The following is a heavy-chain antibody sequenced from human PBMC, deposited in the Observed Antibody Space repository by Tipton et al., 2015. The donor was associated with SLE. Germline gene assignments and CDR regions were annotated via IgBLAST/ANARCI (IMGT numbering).Heavy chain of an antibody. CDR2: INHSGST. V-gene: IGHV4-34*01. D-gene: IGHD3-22*01. CDR3: ARRAGSGYSQRGYYFDY. Sequence: LRLSCAVYGGSFSGYYWSWIRQPPGKGLEWIGEINHSGSTNYNPSLKSRVTISVDTSKNQFSLKLSSVTAADTAVYYCARRAGSGYSQRGYYFDYWGQGTLVTVSS. J-gene: IGHJ4*02. CDR1: GGSFSGYY.